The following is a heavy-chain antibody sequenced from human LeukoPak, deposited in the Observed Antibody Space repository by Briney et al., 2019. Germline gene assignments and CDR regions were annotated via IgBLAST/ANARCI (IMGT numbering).Heavy chain of an antibody. CDR3: ATNSGGWSYYYFNY. D-gene: IGHD6-19*01. CDR2: ISDGGGST. V-gene: IGHV3-23*01. J-gene: IGHJ4*02. CDR1: GFTLSSYV. Sequence: PGGSLRLSCAASGFTLSSYVMSWVRQAPGKGLEWVSAISDGGGSTYYADSVKGRFTISRDNSKNTLYLRVNSLRAEDTAVYYCATNSGGWSYYYFNYWGQGTLVTVSS.